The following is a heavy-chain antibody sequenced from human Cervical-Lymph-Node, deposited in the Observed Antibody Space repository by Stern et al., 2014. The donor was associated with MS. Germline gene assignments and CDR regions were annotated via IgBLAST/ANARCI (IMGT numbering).Heavy chain of an antibody. CDR2: FDPEDGET. J-gene: IGHJ2*01. D-gene: IGHD3-10*01. Sequence: VQLVQSGAEGKKPGASVKVSCKVSGYTLTELSMHWVRQAPGKGLEWMGGFDPEDGETIYAQKFQGRVTMTDATSTEQAYMELGSLRSEDTAVYYWAGMVRDDWYFDLWGRGTLVTVSS. V-gene: IGHV1-24*01. CDR1: GYTLTELS. CDR3: AGMVRDDWYFDL.